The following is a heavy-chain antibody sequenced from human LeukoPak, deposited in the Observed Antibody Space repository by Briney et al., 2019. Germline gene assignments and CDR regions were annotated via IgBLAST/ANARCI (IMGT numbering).Heavy chain of an antibody. Sequence: SETLSLTCTVSGVSISSYSWSWIRQPAGKGLEWIGRIYTSGSTNYNPSLKSRVTMSVDTSKNQFSLNVTSVTAADTAVYYCATNTGTVFDYWGQGALVTVSS. CDR3: ATNTGTVFDY. V-gene: IGHV4-4*07. CDR2: IYTSGST. CDR1: GVSISSYS. J-gene: IGHJ4*02. D-gene: IGHD7-27*01.